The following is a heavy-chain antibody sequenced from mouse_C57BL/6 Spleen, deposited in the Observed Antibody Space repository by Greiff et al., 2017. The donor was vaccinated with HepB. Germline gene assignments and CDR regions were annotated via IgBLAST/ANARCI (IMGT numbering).Heavy chain of an antibody. Sequence: VHLVESGPGLVQPSQSLSITCTVSGFSLTSYGVHWVRQSPGKGLEWLGVIWSGGSTDYNAAFISRLSISKDNSKSQVFFKMNSLQADDTAIYYCARSYYYGSNYAMDYWGQGTSVTVSS. D-gene: IGHD1-1*01. CDR3: ARSYYYGSNYAMDY. CDR2: IWSGGST. J-gene: IGHJ4*01. V-gene: IGHV2-2*01. CDR1: GFSLTSYG.